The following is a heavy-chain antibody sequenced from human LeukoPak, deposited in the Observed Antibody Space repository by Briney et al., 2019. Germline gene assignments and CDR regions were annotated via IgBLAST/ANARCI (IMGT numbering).Heavy chain of an antibody. J-gene: IGHJ4*02. CDR2: TYYRSKWYS. D-gene: IGHD4-23*01. CDR3: AREDYGGNSGTYFDY. Sequence: SQTFSLTCAISGDSVFSNSASWNWIRQSPSRGLEWLGRTYYRSKWYSDYAVSVKSRITINPDTSKNEFFLQLNSVTPEDTAVYYCAREDYGGNSGTYFDYWGQGTLVTVSS. V-gene: IGHV6-1*01. CDR1: GDSVFSNSAS.